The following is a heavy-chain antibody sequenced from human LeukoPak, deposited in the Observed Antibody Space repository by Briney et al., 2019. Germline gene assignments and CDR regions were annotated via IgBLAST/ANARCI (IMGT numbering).Heavy chain of an antibody. CDR3: TKGWGDY. J-gene: IGHJ4*02. CDR1: GFTFGEHA. Sequence: PGGSLRLSCTTSGFTFGEHAMSWFRQAPGKGLDLVGFIRSEAYGGTTEYAASVKGRFTISRDDSESLAYLQMTSLKIEDTAVYYCTKGWGDYWGRGTLVTVSS. CDR2: IRSEAYGGTT. D-gene: IGHD6-19*01. V-gene: IGHV3-49*03.